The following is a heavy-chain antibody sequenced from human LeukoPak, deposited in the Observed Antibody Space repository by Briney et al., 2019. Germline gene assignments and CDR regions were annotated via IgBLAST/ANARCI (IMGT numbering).Heavy chain of an antibody. J-gene: IGHJ6*03. Sequence: ASVKVSCKASGYTFTGYYMHWVRQAPGQGLEWMGWINPNSGSTSYAQKFQGRVTMTRDTSISTAYMELSRLRSDDTAVYYCAARYNWDSYYYYMDVWGKGTTVTVSS. D-gene: IGHD1/OR15-1a*01. CDR1: GYTFTGYY. CDR3: AARYNWDSYYYYMDV. CDR2: INPNSGST. V-gene: IGHV1-2*02.